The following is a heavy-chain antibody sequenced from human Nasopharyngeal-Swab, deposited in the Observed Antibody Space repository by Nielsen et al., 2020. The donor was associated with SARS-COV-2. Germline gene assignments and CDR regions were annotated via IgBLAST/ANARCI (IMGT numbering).Heavy chain of an antibody. Sequence: GGSLRLSCAASGFTFSSYGMHWVRQAPGKGLEWVAVIWYDGSNKYYADSVKGRFTISRDNSKNTLYLQMNSLRAEDTAVYYCVRVAGITIFTDTTFDYWGQGTLVTVSS. V-gene: IGHV3-33*01. J-gene: IGHJ4*02. CDR1: GFTFSSYG. D-gene: IGHD3-9*01. CDR3: VRVAGITIFTDTTFDY. CDR2: IWYDGSNK.